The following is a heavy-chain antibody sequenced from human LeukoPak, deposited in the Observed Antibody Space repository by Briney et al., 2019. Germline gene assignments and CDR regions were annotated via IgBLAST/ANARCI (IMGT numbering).Heavy chain of an antibody. CDR3: ARGRVSSSTWYSTYYYFFYMDF. V-gene: IGHV4-59*01. CDR2: VDHTGST. J-gene: IGHJ6*03. D-gene: IGHD4-11*01. Sequence: PSETLSLTCTVSDDSITMYYWTWIRQPPGKGLEWFGYVDHTGSTKFNPSLNGRVSISRDTSNNFFSLRLRSVTAADTAVYFCARGRVSSSTWYSTYYYFFYMDFWGKGTTVTVSS. CDR1: DDSITMYY.